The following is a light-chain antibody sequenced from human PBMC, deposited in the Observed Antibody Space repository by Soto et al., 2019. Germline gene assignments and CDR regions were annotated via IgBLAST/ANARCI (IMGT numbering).Light chain of an antibody. CDR2: GNS. J-gene: IGLJ2*01. V-gene: IGLV1-40*01. CDR1: SSNIGAGYD. CDR3: QSYDSSLSGSGV. Sequence: QAVVTQPPSVSGAPGQRVTISCTGSSSNIGAGYDVHWYQQLPGTAPKPLIYGNSNRPSGVPDRFSGSKSGTSASLAITGLQAEDEADYYCQSYDSSLSGSGVFGGGTKLTVL.